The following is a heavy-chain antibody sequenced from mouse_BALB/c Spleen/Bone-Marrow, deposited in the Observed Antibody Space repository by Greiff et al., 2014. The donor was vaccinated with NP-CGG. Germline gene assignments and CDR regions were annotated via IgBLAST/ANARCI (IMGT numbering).Heavy chain of an antibody. V-gene: IGHV7-3*02. CDR2: IRNKANGYTT. CDR1: GFTFTDYY. D-gene: IGHD2-1*01. CDR3: ARDKNYGSYWYFDV. J-gene: IGHJ1*01. Sequence: EVKLEESGGGLVQPGGSLRLSCATSGFTFTDYYMSWVRQPPGEALEWLGFIRNKANGYTTEYSAPVKGRFTISRDNSQSILYLQMNTLRAEDSATYYCARDKNYGSYWYFDVWGAGTTVTVSS.